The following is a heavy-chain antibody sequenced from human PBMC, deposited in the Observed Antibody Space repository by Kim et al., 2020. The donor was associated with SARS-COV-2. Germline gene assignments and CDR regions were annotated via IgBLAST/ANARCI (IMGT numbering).Heavy chain of an antibody. CDR3: ASAGSSSWYVTSYFDY. D-gene: IGHD6-13*01. CDR1: GGSFSGYY. CDR2: INHSGST. J-gene: IGHJ4*02. V-gene: IGHV4-34*01. Sequence: SETLSLTCAVYGGSFSGYYWSWIRQPPGKGLEWIGEINHSGSTNYNPSLKSRVTISVDTSKNQFSLKLISVTAADTAVYYCASAGSSSWYVTSYFDYWGQGTLVTVSS.